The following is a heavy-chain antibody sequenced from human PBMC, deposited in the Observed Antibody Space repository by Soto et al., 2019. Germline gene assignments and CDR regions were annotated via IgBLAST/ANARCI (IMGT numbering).Heavy chain of an antibody. CDR1: GGSISSSSYY. Sequence: SETLSLTCTVSGGSISSSSYYWGWIRQPPGKGLEWIGNIYYSGSTYYNPSLKSRVTISVDTSKNQFSLKLSSVTAADTAVYYCARAGGGDDYIWGSYRPLWYYMDVWGKGTTVTVSS. CDR3: ARAGGGDDYIWGSYRPLWYYMDV. CDR2: IYYSGST. J-gene: IGHJ6*03. V-gene: IGHV4-39*07. D-gene: IGHD3-16*02.